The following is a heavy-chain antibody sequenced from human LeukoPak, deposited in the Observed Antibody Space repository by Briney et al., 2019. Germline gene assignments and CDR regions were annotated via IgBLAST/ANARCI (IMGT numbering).Heavy chain of an antibody. CDR3: ARVADSSGLFDY. V-gene: IGHV4-34*01. CDR2: INHSGST. D-gene: IGHD5-18*01. Sequence: SETLSLTCAVYGGSFSGYYWSWIRQPPGKGREWIGEINHSGSTNYNPSRESRVTISVDTSKNQFSLKLRSVTAADTAVFYCARVADSSGLFDYWGQGTLVTVSS. J-gene: IGHJ4*02. CDR1: GGSFSGYY.